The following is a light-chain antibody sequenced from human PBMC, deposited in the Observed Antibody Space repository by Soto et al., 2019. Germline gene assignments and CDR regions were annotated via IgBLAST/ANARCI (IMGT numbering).Light chain of an antibody. V-gene: IGKV3D-20*02. CDR2: RAS. Sequence: EIVLTQSPGTLSLSPGERATLSCRASQSVSSDYLAWYQQKPGQTPKVLIYRASSRATGIPDRFSGSGSGTDFTLTISSLEPEDFAVYYCQQRRNWPPWTFGQGTKVDIK. CDR1: QSVSSDY. J-gene: IGKJ1*01. CDR3: QQRRNWPPWT.